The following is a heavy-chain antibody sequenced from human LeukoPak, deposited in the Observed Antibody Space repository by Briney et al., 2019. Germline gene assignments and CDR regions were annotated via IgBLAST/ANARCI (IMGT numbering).Heavy chain of an antibody. J-gene: IGHJ2*01. Sequence: SVKVSCKASGGSFSSSSSISWVRQAPGQGLGWIGRIVPLHGSTTFAQRFKDRVALTADIFTSTAYMELADLTSADTAIFYCARDPHFGSPTRDWHFDLWGRGTLVTVSS. CDR3: ARDPHFGSPTRDWHFDL. CDR1: GGSFSSSSS. V-gene: IGHV1-69*04. D-gene: IGHD2-15*01. CDR2: IVPLHGST.